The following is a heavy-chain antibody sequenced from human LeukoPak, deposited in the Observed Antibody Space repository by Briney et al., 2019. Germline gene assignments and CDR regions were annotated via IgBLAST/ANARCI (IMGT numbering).Heavy chain of an antibody. D-gene: IGHD1-1*01. CDR1: GFTFTTYA. CDR3: ARRGTVFSYAY. J-gene: IGHJ4*02. Sequence: PGGSLRLSCAASGFTFTTYAMSWVRQAPGKGLEWVAVLSSSGDSPYYADSVKGRVTISRDNSRNTLYLQMNSLRAEDTALYYCARRGTVFSYAYWGQGTLVTVSS. V-gene: IGHV3-23*01. CDR2: LSSSGDSP.